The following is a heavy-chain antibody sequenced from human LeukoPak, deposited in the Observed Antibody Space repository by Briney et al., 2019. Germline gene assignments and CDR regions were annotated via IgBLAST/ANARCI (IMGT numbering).Heavy chain of an antibody. D-gene: IGHD4-17*01. CDR2: ISSNGGST. CDR1: GYTFSSYA. J-gene: IGHJ3*02. V-gene: IGHV3-64D*09. Sequence: GGSLRLSCSPSGYTFSSYAMHWVRPAPGKGLEYVSAISSNGGSTYYADSVKGRFTISRDNSKNTLYLQMSSLRAEDTAVYYCVKTSTTVTTGFIAFDIWGQGTMVTVSS. CDR3: VKTSTTVTTGFIAFDI.